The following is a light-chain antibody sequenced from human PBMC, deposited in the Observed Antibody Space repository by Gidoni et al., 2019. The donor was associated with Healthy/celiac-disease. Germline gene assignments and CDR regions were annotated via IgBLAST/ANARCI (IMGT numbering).Light chain of an antibody. J-gene: IGKJ1*01. CDR1: QDISNY. CDR2: DAS. V-gene: IGKV1-33*01. Sequence: DIQMTQSPSSLSASVGDRVTITCQASQDISNYLNWYQQKPGKAPKRLIYDASNLETGVPSRFSGSGSGTDFTFTISILQPEDIATYYCQQYDNLPWTFXQXTKVEIK. CDR3: QQYDNLPWT.